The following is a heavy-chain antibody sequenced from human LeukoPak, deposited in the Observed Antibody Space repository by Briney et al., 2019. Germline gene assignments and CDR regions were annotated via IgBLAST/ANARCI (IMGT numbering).Heavy chain of an antibody. V-gene: IGHV4-59*01. CDR1: GGSISSYY. D-gene: IGHD2-2*01. J-gene: IGHJ5*02. Sequence: SETLSLTCTVSGGSISSYYWSWIRQPPGKGLEWIGYIYYSGSTNYNPSLKSRVTISVDTSKNQFSLKLSSVTAADTAVYYCARHLGYCSSTSCFHIWFDPWGQGTLVTVSS. CDR3: ARHLGYCSSTSCFHIWFDP. CDR2: IYYSGST.